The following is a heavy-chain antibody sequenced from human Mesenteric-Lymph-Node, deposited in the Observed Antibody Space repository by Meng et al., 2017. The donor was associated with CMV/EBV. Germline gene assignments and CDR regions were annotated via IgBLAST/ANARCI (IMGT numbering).Heavy chain of an antibody. CDR3: ARELEDYYDRSGYFEY. J-gene: IGHJ4*02. CDR2: IIPLFGTT. D-gene: IGHD3-22*01. CDR1: GGTFSSYA. Sequence: SGGTFSSYANIWVRQAPGQGLEWVGGIIPLFGTTNYAQKFQGRVTITTDESSTTAYMELSSLRSEDTAVYYCARELEDYYDRSGYFEYWGQGTLVTVSS. V-gene: IGHV1-69*05.